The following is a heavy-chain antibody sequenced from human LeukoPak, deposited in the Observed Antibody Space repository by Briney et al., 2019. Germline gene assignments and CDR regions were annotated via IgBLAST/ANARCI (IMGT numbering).Heavy chain of an antibody. CDR3: TSQYYYDSSGYYYVYAFDI. V-gene: IGHV3-73*01. J-gene: IGHJ3*02. CDR2: IRRKANSYAT. D-gene: IGHD3-22*01. CDR1: GFTFSGSA. Sequence: GGSLRLSCAASGFTFSGSAMHRVRQASGKGLEWVGRIRRKANSYATAYAASVKGRFTISRDDSKNTAYLQMNSLKTEDTAVYYCTSQYYYDSSGYYYVYAFDIWGQGTMVTVSS.